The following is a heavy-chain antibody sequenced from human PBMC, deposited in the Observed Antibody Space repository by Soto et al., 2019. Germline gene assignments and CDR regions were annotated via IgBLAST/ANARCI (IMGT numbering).Heavy chain of an antibody. CDR2: ISYDGSSK. CDR1: GFTFSSYA. CDR3: ARRSSGYYVDLDY. D-gene: IGHD3-22*01. J-gene: IGHJ4*02. V-gene: IGHV3-30-3*01. Sequence: QVQLVESGGGVVQPGRSLRLSCAASGFTFSSYAIHWVRQAPGKGLEWVAVISYDGSSKFYADYVKGRFTISRDNSKNTLYLQMNILRTEDTAVYYCARRSSGYYVDLDYWGQGTLVTVSS.